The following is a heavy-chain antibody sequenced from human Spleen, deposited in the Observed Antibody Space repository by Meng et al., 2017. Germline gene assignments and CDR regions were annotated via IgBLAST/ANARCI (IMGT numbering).Heavy chain of an antibody. V-gene: IGHV1-69*08. J-gene: IGHJ4*02. D-gene: IGHD5-12*01. CDR2: IIPILGIA. CDR1: GGTFSSYT. CDR3: AREESNVEIVD. Sequence: QVQLVQSGAEVKKPGSSVKVSCKASGGTFSSYTISWVRQAPGQGLEWMGRIIPILGIANYAQKFQGRVTITADKATSTADMELSSLRSEDTAVYYCAREESNVEIVDWGQGTLVTVSS.